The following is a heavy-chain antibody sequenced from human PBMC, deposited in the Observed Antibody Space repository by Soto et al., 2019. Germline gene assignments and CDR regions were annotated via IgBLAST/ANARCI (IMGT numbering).Heavy chain of an antibody. CDR1: GYTFTGYY. CDR2: INPNSGGT. Sequence: ASVKVSCKASGYTFTGYYMHWVRQAPGQGLEWMGWINPNSGGTNYAQKFQGRVTMTRDTSISTAYMELSRLRSDDTAVYYCARTLIVVVPPALPSYYYYRMDVWGQGTTVTVSS. J-gene: IGHJ6*02. V-gene: IGHV1-2*02. CDR3: ARTLIVVVPPALPSYYYYRMDV. D-gene: IGHD2-2*01.